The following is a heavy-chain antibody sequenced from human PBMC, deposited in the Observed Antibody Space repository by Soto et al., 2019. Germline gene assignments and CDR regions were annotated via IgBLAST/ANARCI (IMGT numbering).Heavy chain of an antibody. CDR1: GFTFSSYG. V-gene: IGHV3-33*01. CDR3: ARDSVVEQLGLPPGHYYYYYGMDV. D-gene: IGHD6-6*01. CDR2: IWYDGSNN. Sequence: QVQLVESGGGVVQPGRSLRLSCAASGFTFSSYGMHWVRQAPVKALEWMAVIWYDGSNNYYADSVQGRFTISRDNSKNTLYLQQNSLRAEDTAVYYCARDSVVEQLGLPPGHYYYYYGMDVWGQGATGTVS. J-gene: IGHJ6*02.